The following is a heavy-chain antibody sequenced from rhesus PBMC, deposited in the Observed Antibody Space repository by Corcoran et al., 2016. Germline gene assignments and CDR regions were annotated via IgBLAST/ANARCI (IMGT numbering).Heavy chain of an antibody. Sequence: QVQLQESGPGLLKPSETLSLTCAVSGGSISGGYGWGWIRQPPGKGLEWIGSIYSSSGNTYYNPTPMSRVTISTDPSKNQFSLKLSSVTAADTAVYYCARGPRVCTGSGCYARGLDSWGQGVVVTVSS. V-gene: IGHV4S7*01. CDR2: IYSSSGNT. CDR1: GGSISGGYG. J-gene: IGHJ6*01. D-gene: IGHD2-21*01. CDR3: ARGPRVCTGSGCYARGLDS.